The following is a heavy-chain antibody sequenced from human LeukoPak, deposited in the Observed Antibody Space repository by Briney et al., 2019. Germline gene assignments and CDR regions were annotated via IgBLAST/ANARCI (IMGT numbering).Heavy chain of an antibody. V-gene: IGHV1-69*01. CDR2: IIPIFGTA. D-gene: IGHD6-19*01. CDR1: GGTFNSYA. J-gene: IGHJ4*02. Sequence: SVKVSCKASGGTFNSYAINWLRQAPGQGLEWMGGIIPIFGTANYAQKFQGRVTITADESTTTAYMELSSLRSEDTAVYYCARDPGESSGWYYFDSWGQGALVTVSS. CDR3: ARDPGESSGWYYFDS.